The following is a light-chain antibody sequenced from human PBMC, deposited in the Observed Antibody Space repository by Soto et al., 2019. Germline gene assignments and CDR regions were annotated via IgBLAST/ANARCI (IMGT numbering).Light chain of an antibody. CDR3: QQYDNLPLT. V-gene: IGKV1-33*01. CDR2: DAS. Sequence: DIQMTQSPYSLSAAVGDRVTLACQASQDMSNYLNWYQQKPGKAPKLLIYDASNLETGVPSRFSGSGSGTDFTFTISSLQPEDIATYYCQQYDNLPLTFGGGTKVDIK. CDR1: QDMSNY. J-gene: IGKJ4*01.